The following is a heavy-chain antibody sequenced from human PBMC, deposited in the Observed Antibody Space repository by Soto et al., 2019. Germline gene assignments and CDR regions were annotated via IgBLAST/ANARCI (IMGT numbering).Heavy chain of an antibody. Sequence: QVQLVQSGAEVKKPGASVKVSCKASGYTFTSYDINWVRQATGQGLEWMGWMNPNSGNTGYAQKFQGRVTMTRNTYISTAYMELSSLISEDTAVYYCARWPEGYYYYGMDVWGQGTTVTVSS. CDR1: GYTFTSYD. J-gene: IGHJ6*02. CDR3: ARWPEGYYYYGMDV. CDR2: MNPNSGNT. V-gene: IGHV1-8*01.